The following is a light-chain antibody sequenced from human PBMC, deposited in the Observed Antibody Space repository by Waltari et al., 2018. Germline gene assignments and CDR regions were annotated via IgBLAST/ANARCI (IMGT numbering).Light chain of an antibody. Sequence: FVLTQSPGTLSLSPGERATLSCRASQSVTSSYLAWYQQKPGQAPRLLIYGASTRATGIPDRFSGSGSGTDFTLTISRLEPEDFAVYYCQQCDRSPLTFGGGTKVEIK. CDR1: QSVTSSY. CDR3: QQCDRSPLT. CDR2: GAS. J-gene: IGKJ4*01. V-gene: IGKV3-20*01.